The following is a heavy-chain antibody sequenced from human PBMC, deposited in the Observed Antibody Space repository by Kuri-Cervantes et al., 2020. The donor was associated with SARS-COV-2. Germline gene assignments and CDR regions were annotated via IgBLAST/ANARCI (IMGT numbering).Heavy chain of an antibody. CDR2: INHSGST. Sequence: SETLSLTCAVYGGSFSGYYWSWIRQPPGKGLEWIGEINHSGSTNYNPSLKSRVTISVDTSKNQFSLKLSSVTAADTAVYYCARGDCSSTSCYGPFAFDIWGQGTMVTVSS. CDR1: GGSFSGYY. V-gene: IGHV4-34*01. CDR3: ARGDCSSTSCYGPFAFDI. D-gene: IGHD2-2*01. J-gene: IGHJ3*02.